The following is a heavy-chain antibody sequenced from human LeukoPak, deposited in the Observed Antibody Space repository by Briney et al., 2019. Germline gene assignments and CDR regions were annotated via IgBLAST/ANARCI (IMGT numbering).Heavy chain of an antibody. Sequence: ASVKVSCKASGYTFTSYGISWVRQAPGQGLEWMGWISAYNDNTNYAQKLQGRVTMTTDTSTSTAYMELRSLRSDDTAVYYCARYSSGWYIMDVWGQGTTVTVSS. CDR3: ARYSSGWYIMDV. CDR1: GYTFTSYG. D-gene: IGHD6-19*01. V-gene: IGHV1-18*01. CDR2: ISAYNDNT. J-gene: IGHJ6*02.